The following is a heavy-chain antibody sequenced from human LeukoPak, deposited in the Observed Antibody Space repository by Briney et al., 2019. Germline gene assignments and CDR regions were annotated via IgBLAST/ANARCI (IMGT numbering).Heavy chain of an antibody. CDR1: GYTSTSYG. Sequence: RASVKVSCNASGYTSTSYGISWVRQAPGQGLEWMGWISGYNANTNSAQKLQGRVTMTTDTSTSTAYMELRSLRSDDTAVYYCAREVYYYDSIGFDPWGQGTLVTVSS. J-gene: IGHJ5*02. D-gene: IGHD3-22*01. V-gene: IGHV1-18*01. CDR3: AREVYYYDSIGFDP. CDR2: ISGYNANT.